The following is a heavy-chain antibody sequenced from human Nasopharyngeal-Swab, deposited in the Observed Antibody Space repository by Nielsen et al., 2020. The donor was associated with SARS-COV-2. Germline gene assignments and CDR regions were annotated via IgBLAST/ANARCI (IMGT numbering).Heavy chain of an antibody. Sequence: ASVKVSCKASGYTFTSYYMHWVRQAPGQGLEWMGIINPSGGSTSYAQKFQGRVTMTRDTSTSTVYMELSSLRSEDTAVYYCAREQYYDFWSGSPDPWGQGTLVTVSS. V-gene: IGHV1-46*01. D-gene: IGHD3-3*01. CDR1: GYTFTSYY. CDR3: AREQYYDFWSGSPDP. J-gene: IGHJ5*02. CDR2: INPSGGST.